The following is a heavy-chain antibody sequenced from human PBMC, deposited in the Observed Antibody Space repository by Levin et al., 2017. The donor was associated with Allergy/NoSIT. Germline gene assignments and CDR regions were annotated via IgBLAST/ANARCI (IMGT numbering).Heavy chain of an antibody. Sequence: GESLKISCAASGFSLSNAWMNWVRQAPGKGLEWVGRITSKTDGAATDYAAPVKGRFTISRDDSTNTLYLQMNSLKVEDTAVYFCATQFQWWGQGTLVTVSS. CDR3: ATQFQW. V-gene: IGHV3-15*01. J-gene: IGHJ4*02. CDR1: GFSLSNAW. CDR2: ITSKTDGAAT. D-gene: IGHD6-19*01.